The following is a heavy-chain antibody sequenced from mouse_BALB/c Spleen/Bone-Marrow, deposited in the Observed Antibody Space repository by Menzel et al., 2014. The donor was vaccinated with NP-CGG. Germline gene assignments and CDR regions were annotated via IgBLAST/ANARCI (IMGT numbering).Heavy chain of an antibody. CDR3: ARRRDYDYFDY. Sequence: EVQVVESGGDLVKPGGSLKLSCAASGFTFSNYGMSWVRQIPDKRLEWVATISSGGTYTFYPDSVRGRFTISRDNTKNTLTLQMTSLKSEDTAMYYCARRRDYDYFDYWGQGTTLTVSS. CDR2: ISSGGTYT. D-gene: IGHD2-4*01. V-gene: IGHV5-6*01. J-gene: IGHJ2*01. CDR1: GFTFSNYG.